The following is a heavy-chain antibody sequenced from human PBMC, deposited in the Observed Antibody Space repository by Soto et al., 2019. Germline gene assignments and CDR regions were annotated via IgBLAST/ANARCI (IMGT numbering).Heavy chain of an antibody. V-gene: IGHV3-30*18. CDR1: GFTFSSYG. Sequence: QVQLVESGGGVVQPGRSLRLSCAASGFTFSSYGMHWVRQAPGKGLEWVAVISYDGSNKYYADSVKGRFTISRDNSKNTLYLQMNRLRAEDTAVYYCAKARRSGGSYPPGFFDYWGQGTLVTVSS. D-gene: IGHD2-15*01. J-gene: IGHJ4*02. CDR2: ISYDGSNK. CDR3: AKARRSGGSYPPGFFDY.